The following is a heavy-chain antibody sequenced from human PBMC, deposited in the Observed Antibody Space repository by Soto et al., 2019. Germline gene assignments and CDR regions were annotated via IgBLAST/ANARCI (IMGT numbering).Heavy chain of an antibody. J-gene: IGHJ5*02. Sequence: QVQLQQWGAGLLKPSETLSLTCAVYGGSFSGYYWSWIRQPPGKGLGWIGEINHSGSANYNPSPKSRVTISVDTSKNQFSLKVSSVTAAATAVYYCARGVPGYGSGSPDHTYNWFDPWGQGNQVTVSS. CDR3: ARGVPGYGSGSPDHTYNWFDP. CDR2: INHSGSA. CDR1: GGSFSGYY. V-gene: IGHV4-34*02. D-gene: IGHD3-10*01.